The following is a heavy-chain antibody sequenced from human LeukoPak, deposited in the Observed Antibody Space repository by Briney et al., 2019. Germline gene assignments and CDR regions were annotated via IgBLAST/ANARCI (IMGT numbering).Heavy chain of an antibody. Sequence: PGGSLRLSCAASGFTFSRYWMHWVRQGPGKGLMWVSHISNDGSKTTYADSVRGRFTISRDNAKNTLYLQMNSLRAEDTAVYHCARVGQGGNYIDSWGQGTLVTVSS. CDR3: ARVGQGGNYIDS. V-gene: IGHV3-74*03. D-gene: IGHD4-23*01. J-gene: IGHJ4*02. CDR1: GFTFSRYW. CDR2: ISNDGSKT.